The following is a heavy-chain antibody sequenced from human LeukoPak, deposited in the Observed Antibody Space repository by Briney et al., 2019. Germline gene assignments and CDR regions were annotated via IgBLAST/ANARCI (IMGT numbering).Heavy chain of an antibody. J-gene: IGHJ4*02. V-gene: IGHV3-23*01. CDR1: GFTFSNAW. CDR2: ISGSGGST. Sequence: AGGSLRLSCAASGFTFSNAWMSWVRQAPGKGLEWVSAISGSGGSTYYADSVKGRFTVSRDNSKNTLYLQMSSLRAEDTAVYYCVRGAYSSSWLNFDYWGQGTLVTVSS. CDR3: VRGAYSSSWLNFDY. D-gene: IGHD6-13*01.